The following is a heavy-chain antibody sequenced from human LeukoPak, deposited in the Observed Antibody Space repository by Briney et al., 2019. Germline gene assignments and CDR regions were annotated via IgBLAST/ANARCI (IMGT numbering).Heavy chain of an antibody. CDR1: GFTFKNYA. CDR3: ARAPVTSCRGAFCYPFDY. CDR2: IIESGEST. J-gene: IGHJ4*02. D-gene: IGHD2-15*01. Sequence: GGSLRLSCAASGFTFKNYAMYWVRQAPGKGLEWVSAIIESGESTYYTDSVKGRFTISRDNSKNTVYLQMNSLRVEDAAVYYCARAPVTSCRGAFCYPFDYWGRGTLVTVSS. V-gene: IGHV3-23*01.